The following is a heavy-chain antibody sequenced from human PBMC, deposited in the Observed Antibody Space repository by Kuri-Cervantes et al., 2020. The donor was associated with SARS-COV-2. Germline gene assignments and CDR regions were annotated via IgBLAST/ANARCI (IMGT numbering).Heavy chain of an antibody. V-gene: IGHV4-39*01. J-gene: IGHJ4*02. D-gene: IGHD2-2*01. Sequence: GSLRLSCTVSGDTIGSYSGSFHYWPWIRQPPGKGLEWIGSIYHDGSTYSNPSLKGRVTISVDTSKNQISLKLSSVTAADTAVYYCASRGLTVVPTWGQGILVTVSS. CDR2: IYHDGST. CDR1: GDTIGSYSGSFHY. CDR3: ASRGLTVVPT.